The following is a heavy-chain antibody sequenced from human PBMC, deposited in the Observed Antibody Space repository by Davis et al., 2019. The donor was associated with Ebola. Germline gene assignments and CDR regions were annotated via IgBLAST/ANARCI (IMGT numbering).Heavy chain of an antibody. Sequence: GESLKISCAASGLIFNNYWMSWIRQAPGKGPEWVAIIKEDGGEKYYVDSVKGRFTFSRDNSKNTLYLQMDTLRVEDTALYYCTKGQGYFLDYWGQGTLVTVSS. CDR1: GLIFNNYW. CDR3: TKGQGYFLDY. V-gene: IGHV3-7*01. D-gene: IGHD6-13*01. CDR2: IKEDGGEK. J-gene: IGHJ4*02.